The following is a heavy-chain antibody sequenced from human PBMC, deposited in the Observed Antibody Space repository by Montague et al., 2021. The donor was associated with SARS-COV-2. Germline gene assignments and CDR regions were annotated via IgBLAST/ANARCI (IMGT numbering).Heavy chain of an antibody. D-gene: IGHD3-10*01. CDR2: INHSANT. Sequence: SETLSLTCAVYGGSLSGYYWSWIRQPPEKGLEWIGEINHSANTKYNPSLKSPVTILIDTSKNQFSLKMTSVTAADTATYYCASGIYPSGSYYNRYYYGLNIWGPGTTVIVSS. J-gene: IGHJ6*02. CDR3: ASGIYPSGSYYNRYYYGLNI. V-gene: IGHV4-34*01. CDR1: GGSLSGYY.